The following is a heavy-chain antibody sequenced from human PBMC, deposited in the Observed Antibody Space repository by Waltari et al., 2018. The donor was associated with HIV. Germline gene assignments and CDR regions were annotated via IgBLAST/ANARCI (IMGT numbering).Heavy chain of an antibody. CDR3: ARDHDYGDYFDY. D-gene: IGHD4-17*01. V-gene: IGHV3-21*01. CDR2: ISSSSSYI. J-gene: IGHJ4*02. CDR1: GFTFSSYS. Sequence: EVQLVESGGGLVKPGGSLRLSCAASGFTFSSYSMNWVRQAPGKGLECVSSISSSSSYIYYADSVKGRFTISRDNAKNSLYLQMNSLRAEDTAVYYCARDHDYGDYFDYWGQGTLVTVSS.